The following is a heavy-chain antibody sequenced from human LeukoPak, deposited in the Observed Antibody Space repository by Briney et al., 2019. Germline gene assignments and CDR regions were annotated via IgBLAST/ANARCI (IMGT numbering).Heavy chain of an antibody. Sequence: GGSLRLSCAASGFTFSSYATHWVRQAPGKGLEWVAVISYDGSNKYYADSVKGRFTISRDNSKNTLYLQMNSLRAEDTAVYYCTTKARWGQGTLVTVSS. J-gene: IGHJ4*02. CDR3: TTKAR. D-gene: IGHD1-1*01. CDR1: GFTFSSYA. CDR2: ISYDGSNK. V-gene: IGHV3-30-3*01.